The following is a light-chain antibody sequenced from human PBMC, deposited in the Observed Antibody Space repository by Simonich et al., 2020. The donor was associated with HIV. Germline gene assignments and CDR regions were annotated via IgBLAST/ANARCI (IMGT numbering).Light chain of an antibody. V-gene: IGKV4-1*01. CDR2: WAS. CDR1: QSVLYSSNNNNY. CDR3: QQYYSTPIT. Sequence: DIVMTQSPDSLAVSLGERATINCKSSQSVLYSSNNNNYLAWYQQKPGQPPNLLIYWASPREPGVPSRFSGSGSGTDFTLTISSLQAEDVAVYYCQQYYSTPITFGQGTRLEIK. J-gene: IGKJ5*01.